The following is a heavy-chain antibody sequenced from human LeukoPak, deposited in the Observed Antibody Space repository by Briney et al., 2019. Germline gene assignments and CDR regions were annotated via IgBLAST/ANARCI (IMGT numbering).Heavy chain of an antibody. CDR3: ARSPAPYCSSTSCYTLDP. V-gene: IGHV1-69*01. CDR2: IIPIFGTA. Sequence: ASVNVSCKASGGTFSSYAISWVRQAPGQGLEWMGGIIPIFGTANYAQKFQGRVTITADESTSTAYMELSSLRSEDTAVYYCARSPAPYCSSTSCYTLDPWGQGTLVTVSS. CDR1: GGTFSSYA. J-gene: IGHJ5*02. D-gene: IGHD2-2*02.